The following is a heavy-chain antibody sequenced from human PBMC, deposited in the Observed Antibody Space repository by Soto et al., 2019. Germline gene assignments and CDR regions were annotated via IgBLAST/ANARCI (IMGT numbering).Heavy chain of an antibody. D-gene: IGHD3-3*01. V-gene: IGHV1-69*13. CDR2: IIPIFGTA. J-gene: IGHJ6*02. Sequence: SVKVSCKASGGTFSSYAISWVRQAPGQGLEWMGGIIPIFGTANYAQKFQGRVTITADESTSTAYMELSSLRSEDTAVYYCARDDSTYYDFWSGYPYYYGMDVWGQGTTVTVSS. CDR3: ARDDSTYYDFWSGYPYYYGMDV. CDR1: GGTFSSYA.